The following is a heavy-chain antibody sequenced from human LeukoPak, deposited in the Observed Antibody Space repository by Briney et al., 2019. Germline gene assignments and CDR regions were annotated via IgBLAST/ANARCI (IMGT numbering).Heavy chain of an antibody. CDR1: GGSISSYY. V-gene: IGHV4-59*01. D-gene: IGHD3-10*01. CDR3: ARATMVRGVIITGLDAFDI. J-gene: IGHJ3*02. Sequence: SETLSLTCTVSGGSISSYYWSWIRQPPGKGLEWIGYIYYSGSTNYSPSLKSRVTISVDTSKNQFSLKLSSVTAADTAVYHCARATMVRGVIITGLDAFDIWGQGTMVTVSS. CDR2: IYYSGST.